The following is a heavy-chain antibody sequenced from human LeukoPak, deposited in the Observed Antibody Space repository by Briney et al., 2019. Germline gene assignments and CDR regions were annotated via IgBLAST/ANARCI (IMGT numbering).Heavy chain of an antibody. V-gene: IGHV3-11*01. Sequence: GGSLRLSCAASGFTFRDDYMSWIRQAPGKGLEWGSYIRGSATTIYETDSVRGRSTISRDNAKNSLYLQMNRLRAGDTAVYYCARGNDILPVYYTPNGFDIWGQGTMVTVSS. CDR3: ARGNDILPVYYTPNGFDI. CDR2: IRGSATTI. D-gene: IGHD3-9*01. CDR1: GFTFRDDY. J-gene: IGHJ3*02.